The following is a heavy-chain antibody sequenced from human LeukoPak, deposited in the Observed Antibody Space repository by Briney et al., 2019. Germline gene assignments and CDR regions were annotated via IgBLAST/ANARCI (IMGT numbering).Heavy chain of an antibody. Sequence: PGRSLRLSCTASGFTFGDYAMSWVRQAPGKGLEWVGFIRSKAYGGTTEYVASVKGRFTISRDDSKSIAYLQMNSLKTEDTAVYYCTRAIAYCGGDCYTLSYYFDYWGQGTLVTVSS. D-gene: IGHD2-21*02. V-gene: IGHV3-49*04. CDR2: IRSKAYGGTT. CDR3: TRAIAYCGGDCYTLSYYFDY. J-gene: IGHJ4*02. CDR1: GFTFGDYA.